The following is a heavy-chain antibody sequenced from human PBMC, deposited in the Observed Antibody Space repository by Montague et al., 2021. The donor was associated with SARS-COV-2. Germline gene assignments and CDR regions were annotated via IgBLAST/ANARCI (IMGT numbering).Heavy chain of an antibody. CDR1: GGSLNKHY. J-gene: IGHJ4*02. Sequence: SETLPLTCTVSGGSLNKHYWSWIRKAPGKELEWLGNIFYKGNTNYNVXRWGRVSMSLDTPQNQFSLRLTSLTAADTAVYYCARSISSSGARDNWGQGILVTVS. D-gene: IGHD3-22*01. CDR2: IFYKGNT. CDR3: ARSISSSGARDN. V-gene: IGHV4-59*11.